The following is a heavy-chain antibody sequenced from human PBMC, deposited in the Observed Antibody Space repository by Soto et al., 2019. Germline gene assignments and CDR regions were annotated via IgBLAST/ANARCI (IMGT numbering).Heavy chain of an antibody. CDR3: ARVSGSYYNGIDV. CDR1: GGSISSSSYY. V-gene: IGHV4-39*07. Sequence: SETLSLTCAVSGGSISSSSYYWGWIRQPPGKGLEWIGSFYYSESTYYNPSLKSRVTISVDKSKNQFSLKLSSVTAADTAVYYCARVSGSYYNGIDVWDQGTTVTVSS. D-gene: IGHD1-26*01. CDR2: FYYSEST. J-gene: IGHJ6*02.